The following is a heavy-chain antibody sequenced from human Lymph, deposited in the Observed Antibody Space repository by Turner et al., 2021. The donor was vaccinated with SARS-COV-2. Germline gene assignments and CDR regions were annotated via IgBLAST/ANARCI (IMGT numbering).Heavy chain of an antibody. V-gene: IGHV4-34*01. D-gene: IGHD7-27*01. CDR2: INHSGST. Sequence: QVQLQQWGAGLLKPPETLSLTCAVYGGSFSGYYWSWIRQPPGTGVEWIGEINHSGSTNYNPSLKIRVNISEDTSKKKFSLEMSSVTAADTAVYYCARVWVRWWYFDLWGRGTLVTVSS. CDR1: GGSFSGYY. CDR3: ARVWVRWWYFDL. J-gene: IGHJ2*01.